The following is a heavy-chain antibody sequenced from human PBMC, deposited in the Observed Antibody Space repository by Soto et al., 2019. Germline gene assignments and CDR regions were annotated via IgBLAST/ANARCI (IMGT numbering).Heavy chain of an antibody. J-gene: IGHJ5*02. CDR3: ARESRFLEWLSLNWFDP. D-gene: IGHD3-3*01. Sequence: GGSLRLSCAASEFSVSSSHMSWVRQAPGKGLEWVSVIQSGGYTYYADSVKGRFTISRDNAKNSLYLQMNSLRDEDTAVYYCARESRFLEWLSLNWFDPWGQGTLVTVSS. CDR2: IQSGGYT. V-gene: IGHV3-53*01. CDR1: EFSVSSSH.